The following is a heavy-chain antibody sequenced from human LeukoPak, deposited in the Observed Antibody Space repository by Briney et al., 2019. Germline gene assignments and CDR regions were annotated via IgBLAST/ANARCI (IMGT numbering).Heavy chain of an antibody. D-gene: IGHD3-22*01. Sequence: GASVKVSCKASGYTFTSYGISWVRQAPGQGLEWMGWISAYNGNTNYAQKLQGRVTMTTDTSTSTAYMELRSLRSDDTAVYYCARLAPNRYYYDGSGYRDYWGQGTLVTVSS. V-gene: IGHV1-18*01. CDR2: ISAYNGNT. CDR3: ARLAPNRYYYDGSGYRDY. J-gene: IGHJ4*02. CDR1: GYTFTSYG.